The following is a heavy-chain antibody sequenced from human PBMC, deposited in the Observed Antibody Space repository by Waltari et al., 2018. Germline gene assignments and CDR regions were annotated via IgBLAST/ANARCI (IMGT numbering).Heavy chain of an antibody. CDR1: GGSVNTYH. CDR3: ARVVHFWSGYYSPFFDF. Sequence: QVQLQESGPGLVKPSETLSLTCTVSGGSVNTYHWNWIRQTPGNRLEWVGHISASGTTSYNPSLKGRFAISLDTSKNQFSLRLASVTAADTAVYYCARVVHFWSGYYSPFFDFWGQGTLVTVSS. V-gene: IGHV4-4*09. J-gene: IGHJ4*02. CDR2: ISASGTT. D-gene: IGHD3-3*02.